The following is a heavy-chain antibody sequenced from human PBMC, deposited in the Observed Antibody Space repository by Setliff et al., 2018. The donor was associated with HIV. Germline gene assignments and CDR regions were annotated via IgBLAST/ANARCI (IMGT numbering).Heavy chain of an antibody. CDR3: ARQVWLSDNYYYYYMDV. J-gene: IGHJ6*03. Sequence: ETLSLTCTVSGGSISSGGYYWAWIRQSPGKGLEWIASASYIGSTYYSSLKSRAAISVDTSKNHFSLKLNSVTAADTAIYYCARQVWLSDNYYYYYMDVWGKGTTVTVSS. CDR1: GGSISSGGYY. D-gene: IGHD2-21*01. V-gene: IGHV4-39*01. CDR2: ASYIGST.